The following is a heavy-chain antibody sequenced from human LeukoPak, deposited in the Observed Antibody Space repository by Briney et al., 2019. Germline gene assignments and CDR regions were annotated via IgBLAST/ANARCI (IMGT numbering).Heavy chain of an antibody. CDR3: ARDYPTYYYDSSGYYNWFDP. CDR1: GYSISSGYY. V-gene: IGHV4-38-2*02. D-gene: IGHD3-22*01. J-gene: IGHJ5*02. CDR2: IYHSGST. Sequence: PSETLSLTCTVSGYSISSGYYWGWIRQPPGKGLEWIGSIYHSGSTYYNPSLKSRVTISVDTSKNQFSLKLSSVTAADTAVYYCARDYPTYYYDSSGYYNWFDPWGQGTLVTVSS.